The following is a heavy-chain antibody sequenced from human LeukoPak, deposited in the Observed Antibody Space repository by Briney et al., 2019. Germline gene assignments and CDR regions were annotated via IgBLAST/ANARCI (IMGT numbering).Heavy chain of an antibody. CDR3: ARSTSGLRFLEWLLDY. CDR1: GFTFSSYS. D-gene: IGHD3-3*01. CDR2: ISSSSSTI. J-gene: IGHJ4*02. Sequence: GGSLRLSCAASGFTFSSYSMNWVRQAPGKGLEWVSYISSSSSTIYYADSVKGRFTISRDNAKNSLYLQMNSLRAEDTAVYYCARSTSGLRFLEWLLDYWGQGTLVTVSP. V-gene: IGHV3-48*01.